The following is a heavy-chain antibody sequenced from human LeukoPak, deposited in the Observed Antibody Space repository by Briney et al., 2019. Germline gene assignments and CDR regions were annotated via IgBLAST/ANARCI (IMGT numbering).Heavy chain of an antibody. J-gene: IGHJ4*02. V-gene: IGHV3-21*01. Sequence: GGSLRLSCAASGFTFSSYSMNWVRQAPGKGLEWVSSISSSSSYIYYAGSVKGRFTISRDNAKNSLYLQMNSLRAEDTAVYYCARTPGPYYYDSSGSFDYWGQGTLVTVSS. CDR2: ISSSSSYI. CDR1: GFTFSSYS. D-gene: IGHD3-22*01. CDR3: ARTPGPYYYDSSGSFDY.